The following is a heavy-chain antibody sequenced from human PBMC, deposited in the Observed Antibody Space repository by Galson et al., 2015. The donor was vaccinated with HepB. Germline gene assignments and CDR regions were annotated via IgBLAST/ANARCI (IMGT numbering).Heavy chain of an antibody. Sequence: SVKVSCKASGYTFTGYYMHWVRQAPGQGLEWMGWINPNSGGTNYAQRFQGWVTMTRDTSISTAYMELSRLRSDDTAVYYCARDLEVAGTGYYYYYGMDVWGQGTTVTVSS. CDR3: ARDLEVAGTGYYYYYGMDV. D-gene: IGHD6-19*01. CDR1: GYTFTGYY. CDR2: INPNSGGT. J-gene: IGHJ6*02. V-gene: IGHV1-2*04.